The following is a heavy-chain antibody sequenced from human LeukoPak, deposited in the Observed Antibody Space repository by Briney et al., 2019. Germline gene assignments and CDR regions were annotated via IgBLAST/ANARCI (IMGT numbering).Heavy chain of an antibody. J-gene: IGHJ3*02. Sequence: PGRSLRLSCAASGFTFSSYAMHWVRQAPGKGLEGVAVISYDGSNKYYADSVKGRFTISRDNSKNTLYLQMNSLRAEDTAVYYCARDPRDDAFDIWGQGTMVTVSS. CDR1: GFTFSSYA. V-gene: IGHV3-30*04. CDR3: ARDPRDDAFDI. CDR2: ISYDGSNK.